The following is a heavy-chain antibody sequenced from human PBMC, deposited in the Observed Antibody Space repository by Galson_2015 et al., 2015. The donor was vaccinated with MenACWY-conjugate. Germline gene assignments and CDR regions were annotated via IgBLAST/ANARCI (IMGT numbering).Heavy chain of an antibody. CDR2: IYPGDSGT. Sequence: QSGAEVKKPGESLTISCKGSGYSFPSYWIGWVRQMPGKGLEWMGIIYPGDSGTRYSPSFQGQVTISADKSINTACLQWRSLKASDTAMYYCARPRYYDISGNYYGTFDIWGQGTMVAVSS. CDR1: GYSFPSYW. D-gene: IGHD3-22*01. CDR3: ARPRYYDISGNYYGTFDI. V-gene: IGHV5-51*01. J-gene: IGHJ3*02.